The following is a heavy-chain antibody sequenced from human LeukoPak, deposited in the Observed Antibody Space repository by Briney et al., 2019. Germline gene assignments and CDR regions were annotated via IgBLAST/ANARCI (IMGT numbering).Heavy chain of an antibody. CDR1: GYTFTGYY. D-gene: IGHD4-17*01. CDR2: INPNSGGT. J-gene: IGHJ6*03. CDR3: ARDYGDYYYYYMDV. V-gene: IGHV1-2*02. Sequence: GASVKVSCKASGYTFTGYYMHWMRQAPGQGLEWMGWINPNSGGTNYAQKFQGRVTMTRDTSISTAYMELSRLRSEDTAVYYCARDYGDYYYYYMDVWGKGTTVTVSS.